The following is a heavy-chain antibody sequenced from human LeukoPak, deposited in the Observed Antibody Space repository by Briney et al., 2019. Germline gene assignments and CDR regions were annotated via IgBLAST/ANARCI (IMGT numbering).Heavy chain of an antibody. V-gene: IGHV4-39*01. CDR3: AGGGYSYAPGY. J-gene: IGHJ4*02. D-gene: IGHD5-18*01. Sequence: SETLSLTCTVSGGSIRSSYYYWGWIRQPPGTGLEWIGSIYYSGSTYYNPSLKSRVTISVDTSKNQFSLKLSSVTAADTAVYYCAGGGYSYAPGYWGQGTLVTVSS. CDR2: IYYSGST. CDR1: GGSIRSSYYY.